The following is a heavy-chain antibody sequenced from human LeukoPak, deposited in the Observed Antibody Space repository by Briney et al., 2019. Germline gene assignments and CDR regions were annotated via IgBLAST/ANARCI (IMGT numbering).Heavy chain of an antibody. CDR2: INPSGGST. CDR3: ARVAGTDY. V-gene: IGHV1-46*01. J-gene: IGHJ4*02. CDR1: GYTFTSYY. D-gene: IGHD1-1*01. Sequence: ASVKVSCKASGYTFTSYYMHWVRQAPGQGLEWMGIINPSGGSTSYAQKFQGRVTMTRDTSISTAYMELSRLRSDDTAVYYCARVAGTDYWGQGTLVTVSS.